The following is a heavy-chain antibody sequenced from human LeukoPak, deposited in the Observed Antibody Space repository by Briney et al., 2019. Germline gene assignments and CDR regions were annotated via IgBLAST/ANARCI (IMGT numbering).Heavy chain of an antibody. CDR3: ASDGGPFDH. V-gene: IGHV3-7*01. J-gene: IGHJ4*02. CDR2: IKQDGSER. CDR1: GFTFSSYW. D-gene: IGHD3-16*01. Sequence: PGGSLRLSCAASGFTFSSYWMSWVRQAPGKGLEWVANIKQDGSERYYVDSVKGRFTISRDDAKSSLYLQMNSLRVEDTAVYYCASDGGPFDHWGQGTLVTVSS.